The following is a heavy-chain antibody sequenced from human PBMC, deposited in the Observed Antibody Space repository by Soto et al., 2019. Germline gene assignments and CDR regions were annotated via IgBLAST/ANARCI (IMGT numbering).Heavy chain of an antibody. Sequence: PSETLSLTCSVSDDSINSDNYYWGWIRQPPGKGLEWIGSIYYRGNAYYNPSLQTRVTISLDKSKSQFSLKLNSVTAAGSAVYFCARLEGLATISYYFDFWGPGAPVTVS. J-gene: IGHJ4*02. D-gene: IGHD3-9*01. CDR2: IYYRGNA. V-gene: IGHV4-39*01. CDR3: ARLEGLATISYYFDF. CDR1: DDSINSDNYY.